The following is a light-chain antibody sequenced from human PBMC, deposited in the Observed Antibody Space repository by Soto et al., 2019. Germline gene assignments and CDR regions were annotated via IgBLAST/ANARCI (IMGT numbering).Light chain of an antibody. CDR2: DVS. CDR3: CSYAGSYV. CDR1: SSDVGGYNY. V-gene: IGLV2-11*01. J-gene: IGLJ1*01. Sequence: QSVLTQPRSVSGSPGQSVTISCTGTSSDVGGYNYVSWYQQHPGKAPKLMIYDVSKRPSGVPDRFSGSNSSNTASLTISGLQAEDEADYYCCSYAGSYVFGTGTKGTVL.